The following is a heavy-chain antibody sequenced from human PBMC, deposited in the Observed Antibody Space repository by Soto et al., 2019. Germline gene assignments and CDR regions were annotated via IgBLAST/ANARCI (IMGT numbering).Heavy chain of an antibody. J-gene: IGHJ6*03. CDR3: ARYSQHSSSDDYYYYMDV. CDR2: IYYSGST. Sequence: SEPLSLTCTVSGGSISSYYWSWIRQPPGKGLEWIGYIYYSGSTNYNPSLKSRVTISVDTSKNQFSLKLSSVTAADTGVYYCARYSQHSSSDDYYYYMDVWGKGTTVTVSS. V-gene: IGHV4-59*01. D-gene: IGHD6-6*01. CDR1: GGSISSYY.